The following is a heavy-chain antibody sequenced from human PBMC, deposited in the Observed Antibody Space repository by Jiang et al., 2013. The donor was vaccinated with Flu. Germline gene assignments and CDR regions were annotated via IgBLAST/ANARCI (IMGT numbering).Heavy chain of an antibody. J-gene: IGHJ6*02. CDR1: GYTFTGYY. V-gene: IGHV1-2*02. Sequence: GAEVKKPGASVKVSCKASGYTFTGYYMHWVRQAPGQGLEWMGWINPNSGGTNYAQKFQGRVTMTRDTSISTAYMELSRLRSDDTAVYYCARFSYNWNYVGYYYGMDVWGQGTTVTVSS. CDR3: ARFSYNWNYVGYYYGMDV. D-gene: IGHD1-7*01. CDR2: INPNSGGT.